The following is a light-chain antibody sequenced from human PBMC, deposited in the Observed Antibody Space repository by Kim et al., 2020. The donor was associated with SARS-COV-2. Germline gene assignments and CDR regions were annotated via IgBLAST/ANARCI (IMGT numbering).Light chain of an antibody. CDR2: RNN. V-gene: IGLV1-47*01. CDR3: AAWDDSLSAVV. Sequence: GQRVTSSCSRSSSNIGSNYVYWYQQLPGTAPKLLIYRNNQRPSGVPDRFSGSKSGTSASLAISGLRSEDEADYYCAAWDDSLSAVVFGGGTQLTVL. J-gene: IGLJ2*01. CDR1: SSNIGSNY.